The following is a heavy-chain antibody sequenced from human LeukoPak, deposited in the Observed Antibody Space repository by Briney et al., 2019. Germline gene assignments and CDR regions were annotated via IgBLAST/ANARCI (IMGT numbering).Heavy chain of an antibody. D-gene: IGHD6-19*01. V-gene: IGHV1-8*01. CDR1: GYTFTSCD. CDR3: TRGSSGRRDN. CDR2: MNPNSGNT. J-gene: IGHJ4*02. Sequence: ATVKVSCKASGYTFTSCDINWVRQATGQGLEWMGWMNPNSGNTGYGQSFQGRITMTRDISIGTAYMELSNLTSEDTAIYYCTRGSSGRRDNWGQGTLVTVSS.